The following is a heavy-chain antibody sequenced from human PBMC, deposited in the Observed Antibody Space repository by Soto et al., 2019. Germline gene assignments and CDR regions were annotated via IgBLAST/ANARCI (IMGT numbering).Heavy chain of an antibody. D-gene: IGHD3-3*01. CDR2: IYTSGST. CDR3: ARELMTYYDFWSGSNPAGMDV. CDR1: GDSINIYY. Sequence: SGALSLTCTDSGDSINIYYRSWIRQPAGKGLEWIRRIYTSGSTNYNPSLKSRVTMSVDTSKNQFSLKLNSVTAADTAVYYCARELMTYYDFWSGSNPAGMDVWGQGSTVTVSS. V-gene: IGHV4-4*07. J-gene: IGHJ6*02.